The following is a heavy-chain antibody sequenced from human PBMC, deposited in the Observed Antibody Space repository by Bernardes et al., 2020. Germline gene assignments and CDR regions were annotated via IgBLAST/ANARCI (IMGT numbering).Heavy chain of an antibody. V-gene: IGHV3-23*01. D-gene: IGHD3-10*01. CDR1: GFTFSSYA. Sequence: GGSLRLSRAASGFTFSSYAMSWVRQAPGKGLEWVSAISGSGGSTYYADSVKGRFTISRDNSKNTLYLQMNSLRAEDTAVYYCAKDSGSYRRHAGAFDIWGKGTMVTVSS. J-gene: IGHJ3*02. CDR2: ISGSGGST. CDR3: AKDSGSYRRHAGAFDI.